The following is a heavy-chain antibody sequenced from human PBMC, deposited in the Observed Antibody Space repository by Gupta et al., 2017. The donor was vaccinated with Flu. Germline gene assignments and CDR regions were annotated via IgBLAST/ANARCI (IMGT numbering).Heavy chain of an antibody. D-gene: IGHD6-13*01. CDR3: TRPSPAIAATGTPDAFDL. CDR1: GGSITDFY. V-gene: IGHV4-59*08. CDR2: IYYTGNT. J-gene: IGHJ3*01. Sequence: QVQLQESGPGLVQPWETLSLTCTVSGGSITDFYLTWIRRPPGKGLEWIGDIYYTGNTNYNPSLKSRVTISVDTSTNQLSLNLKSVTAADSAVYYCTRPSPAIAATGTPDAFDLWGQGIMVIVSS.